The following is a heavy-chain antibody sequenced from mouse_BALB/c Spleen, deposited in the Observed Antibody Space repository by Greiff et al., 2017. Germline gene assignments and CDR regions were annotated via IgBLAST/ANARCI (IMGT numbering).Heavy chain of an antibody. CDR1: GYTFTSYY. Sequence: VQLQQSGPELVKPGASVKMSCKASGYTFTSYYIHWVKQRPGQGLEWIGWIYPGDGSTKYNEKFKGKTTLTADKSSSTAYMLLSSLTSEDSAIYFCARVGGDYFDYWGQGTTLTVSS. CDR2: IYPGDGST. D-gene: IGHD1-1*02. CDR3: ARVGGDYFDY. J-gene: IGHJ2*01. V-gene: IGHV1S56*01.